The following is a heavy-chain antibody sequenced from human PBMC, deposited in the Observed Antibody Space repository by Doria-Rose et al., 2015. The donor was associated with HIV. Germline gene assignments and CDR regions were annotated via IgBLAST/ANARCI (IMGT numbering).Heavy chain of an antibody. CDR3: ARARNYGFPHFFDF. CDR2: ISSSVTT. V-gene: IGHV4-30-4*01. Sequence: QVQLQEPGPGLVRPSQTLSLTCTVSGDSISSGDSFWSWIRPAPAEGPAWTGYISSSVTTYYYPSLRGRLTISLDASKNQFSLSLNSVTAADTAVYYCARARNYGFPHFFDFWGQGTLVTVSS. J-gene: IGHJ4*02. D-gene: IGHD3-10*01. CDR1: GDSISSGDSF.